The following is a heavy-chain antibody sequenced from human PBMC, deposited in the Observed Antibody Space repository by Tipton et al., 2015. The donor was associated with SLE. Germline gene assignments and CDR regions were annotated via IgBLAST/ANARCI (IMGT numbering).Heavy chain of an antibody. CDR1: GGSISSGGYY. D-gene: IGHD3-10*01. V-gene: IGHV4-31*03. Sequence: TLSLTCTVSGGSISSGGYYWSWIRQHPGKGLEWIGYIYYSGSTYYNPSLKSRVTISVDTSKNQFSLKLSSVTVADTAVYYCARISFPQWFGELRGYYYMDVWGKGTTVIVSS. CDR2: IYYSGST. J-gene: IGHJ6*03. CDR3: ARISFPQWFGELRGYYYMDV.